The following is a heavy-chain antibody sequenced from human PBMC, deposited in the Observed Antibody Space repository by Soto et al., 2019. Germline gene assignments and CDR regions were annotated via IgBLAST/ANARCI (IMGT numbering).Heavy chain of an antibody. CDR1: GFTFSSYS. J-gene: IGHJ4*02. Sequence: EVQLVESGGGLVQPGGSLRLSCAASGFTFSSYSMNWVRQAPGKGLEWVSYISSSSSTIYYADSVKGRFTISRDNAKNSLYLPMNSLRDEDTAVYYWAIQVRDGYNNFDYWGQGTLVTVSS. V-gene: IGHV3-48*02. CDR3: AIQVRDGYNNFDY. D-gene: IGHD5-12*01. CDR2: ISSSSSTI.